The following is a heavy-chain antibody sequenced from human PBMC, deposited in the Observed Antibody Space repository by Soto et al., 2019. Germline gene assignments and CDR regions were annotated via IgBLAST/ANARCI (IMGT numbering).Heavy chain of an antibody. J-gene: IGHJ6*02. CDR1: GYTFTSYG. CDR3: ARDELLGYCSSTRCYEGGEYYYYGMDV. Sequence: QVQLVQSGAEVKKPGASVKVSCKASGYTFTSYGISWVRQAPGQGLEWMGWISAYNGNTNYAQKLQGRVTMTTDTSTSTAYMELRSLRSDDTAVYYCARDELLGYCSSTRCYEGGEYYYYGMDVWGQGTTVTVSS. CDR2: ISAYNGNT. D-gene: IGHD2-2*01. V-gene: IGHV1-18*01.